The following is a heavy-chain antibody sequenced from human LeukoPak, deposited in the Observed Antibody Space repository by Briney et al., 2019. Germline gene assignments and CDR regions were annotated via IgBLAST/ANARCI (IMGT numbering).Heavy chain of an antibody. Sequence: SGPALVKPTQTLTLTCTFSGFSLRSAGMSVSWIRHPPGKALEWLALIDWDDDYYYSTSLKTRLTISKDSSKNQVVLSMTNVDPVDTATYYCARMPGGYISPTVPRSYFYGLDVWGQGTTVTVS. J-gene: IGHJ6*02. CDR1: GFSLRSAGMS. CDR3: ARMPGGYISPTVPRSYFYGLDV. CDR2: IDWDDDY. V-gene: IGHV2-70*13. D-gene: IGHD3-22*01.